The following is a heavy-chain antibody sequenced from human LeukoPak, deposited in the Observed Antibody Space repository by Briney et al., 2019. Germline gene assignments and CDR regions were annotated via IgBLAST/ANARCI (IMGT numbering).Heavy chain of an antibody. D-gene: IGHD3-10*01. CDR2: ISSSSSTI. Sequence: GGSLRLSCAASGFTFSSYSMNWVRQAPGKGLEWVSYISSSSSTIYYADSVKGRFTISRDNAKNSLYLQMNSLRAEDTAVYYCARSHTYYYGSGSPGYFDYWGQGTLVTVSS. J-gene: IGHJ4*02. V-gene: IGHV3-48*01. CDR1: GFTFSSYS. CDR3: ARSHTYYYGSGSPGYFDY.